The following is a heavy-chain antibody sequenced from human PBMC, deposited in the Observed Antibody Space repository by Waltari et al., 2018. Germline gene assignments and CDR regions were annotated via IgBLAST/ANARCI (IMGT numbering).Heavy chain of an antibody. Sequence: EVQLVESGGGVVRPGGALRLSCAASGFTFDDYGMSWVRQAPGKGLERVSGINWNGGSTGYADSVKGRFTISRDNAKNSLYLQMNSLRAEDTALYYCARVRVVVIFYYYYYYMDVWGKGTTVTVSS. CDR2: INWNGGST. V-gene: IGHV3-20*04. J-gene: IGHJ6*03. CDR1: GFTFDDYG. CDR3: ARVRVVVIFYYYYYYMDV. D-gene: IGHD3-22*01.